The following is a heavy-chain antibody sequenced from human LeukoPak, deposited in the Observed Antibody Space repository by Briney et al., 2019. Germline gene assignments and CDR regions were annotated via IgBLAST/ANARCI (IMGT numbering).Heavy chain of an antibody. D-gene: IGHD5-12*01. V-gene: IGHV1-2*02. CDR3: ARDAHNGYEFHDWFDP. CDR1: GYTFTDYY. J-gene: IGHJ5*02. Sequence: ASVKVSCKASGYTFTDYYIHWERQAPGQGLEWMGWINPNSGGTKYAQKFQGRVTMTTDTSISTAYMEMSRLTSDDTAVYYCARDAHNGYEFHDWFDPWGQGALVTVSS. CDR2: INPNSGGT.